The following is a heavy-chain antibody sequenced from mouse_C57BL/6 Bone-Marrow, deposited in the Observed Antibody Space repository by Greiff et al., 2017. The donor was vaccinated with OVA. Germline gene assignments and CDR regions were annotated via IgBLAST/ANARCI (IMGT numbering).Heavy chain of an antibody. V-gene: IGHV1-64*01. Sequence: QVQLQQPGAELVKPGASVKLSCKASGYTFTSYWMHWVKQRPGQGLEWIGMIHPNSGSTNYNQKFKGKSTLTVDKSSSTAYMQLSSLTSEDSAVYYCARGGFAYWGQGTLVTVSA. CDR1: GYTFTSYW. J-gene: IGHJ3*01. CDR2: IHPNSGST. CDR3: ARGGFAY.